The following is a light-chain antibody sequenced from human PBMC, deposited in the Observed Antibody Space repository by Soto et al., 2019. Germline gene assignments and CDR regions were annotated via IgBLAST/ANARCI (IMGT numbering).Light chain of an antibody. CDR2: GAS. CDR1: QSISSN. CDR3: QQYNYWPT. Sequence: EIVMTQSPATLSVSPGERATLSCRASQSISSNLAWYQQKPGQAPRLLIYGASTRATGIPDRFSGSGSGTEFTLTISSLQSEDFAVYYCQQYNYWPTFGGGTKVEIK. V-gene: IGKV3-15*01. J-gene: IGKJ4*01.